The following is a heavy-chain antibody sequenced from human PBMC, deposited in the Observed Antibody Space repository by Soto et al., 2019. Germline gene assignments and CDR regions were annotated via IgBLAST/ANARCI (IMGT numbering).Heavy chain of an antibody. CDR2: ISKDGSVK. J-gene: IGHJ4*02. CDR1: GFTFSSYG. CDR3: TGEVASGY. V-gene: IGHV3-30*03. D-gene: IGHD2-8*02. Sequence: QVQLVESGGGVVQPGRSLRLSCAASGFTFSSYGMHWVRQAPGKGLEWVAVISKDGSVKYYADSVKGRFTTSRDNSQNTLYLQMNSLGAEDTAVYYCTGEVASGYWGQGTLVTVSS.